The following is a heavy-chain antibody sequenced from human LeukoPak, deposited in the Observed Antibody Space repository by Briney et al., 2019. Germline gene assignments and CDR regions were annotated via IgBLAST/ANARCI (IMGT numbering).Heavy chain of an antibody. Sequence: ASVKVSCKASGYTFVGYYMHWVRQAPGQGLEWMGWINPNSGGTNYAQKFQGRVTMTRDTSISTAYMELSSLRSDDSAVYYCARGVTGAYYYYYMDVWGKGTTVTVSS. CDR3: ARGVTGAYYYYYMDV. CDR1: GYTFVGYY. J-gene: IGHJ6*03. D-gene: IGHD2-21*02. CDR2: INPNSGGT. V-gene: IGHV1-2*02.